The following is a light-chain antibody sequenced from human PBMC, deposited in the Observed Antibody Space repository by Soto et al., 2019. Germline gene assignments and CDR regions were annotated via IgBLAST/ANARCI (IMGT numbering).Light chain of an antibody. CDR2: KGS. CDR1: QGMSTW. V-gene: IGKV1-5*03. J-gene: IGKJ1*01. CDR3: QQYNSYSPT. Sequence: DIQMTQSPSTLSASVGDRVTITCRASQGMSTWLACYQQKPGKAPKVLIYKGSSLESGVPSRFSGSRSGTEFTLTIRSLQPDDFATYYCQQYNSYSPTFGQGTRVEIK.